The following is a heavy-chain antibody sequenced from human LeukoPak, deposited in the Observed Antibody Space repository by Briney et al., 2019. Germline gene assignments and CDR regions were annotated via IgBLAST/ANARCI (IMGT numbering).Heavy chain of an antibody. CDR3: TLYDFWSGSPPYYFDY. D-gene: IGHD3-3*01. J-gene: IGHJ4*02. V-gene: IGHV3-15*01. Sequence: TGGSLRLSCAASGFTFSNAWMSWVRQAPGKGLEWVGRIKSKTDGGTTDYAAPVKGRFTISRDDSKNTLYLQMNSLKTEDTAVYYCTLYDFWSGSPPYYFDYWGQGTLVTVSS. CDR2: IKSKTDGGTT. CDR1: GFTFSNAW.